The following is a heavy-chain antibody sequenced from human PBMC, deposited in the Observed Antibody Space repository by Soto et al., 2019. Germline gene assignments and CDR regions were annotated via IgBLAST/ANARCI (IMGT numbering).Heavy chain of an antibody. J-gene: IGHJ2*01. V-gene: IGHV4-31*03. CDR1: GGSISSGDYY. Sequence: QVQLQESGPGLVKPSQTLSLTCTVSGGSISSGDYYWSWIRQHPGKGLEWIGYIYYSGSTYYNPSLKSRVTISVDRSRNQFSLKLSSVTAADTAVYYCARRWDGSGPKGFFDLWGRGTLVTVSS. CDR3: ARRWDGSGPKGFFDL. CDR2: IYYSGST. D-gene: IGHD2-15*01.